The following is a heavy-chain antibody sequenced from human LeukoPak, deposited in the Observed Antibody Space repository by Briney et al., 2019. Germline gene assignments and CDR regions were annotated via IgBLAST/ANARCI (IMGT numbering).Heavy chain of an antibody. V-gene: IGHV4-39*07. Sequence: SETLSLTCTVSGGSISSSSYYWGWIRQPPGKGLEWIGNIHYSGSTHYNPSLKSRVTISVETSKNQFSLKLSSVTAADTAVYFCARTTYYYDSSGYYYPIDYWGHGTLATVSS. CDR1: GGSISSSSYY. CDR3: ARTTYYYDSSGYYYPIDY. D-gene: IGHD3-22*01. J-gene: IGHJ4*01. CDR2: IHYSGST.